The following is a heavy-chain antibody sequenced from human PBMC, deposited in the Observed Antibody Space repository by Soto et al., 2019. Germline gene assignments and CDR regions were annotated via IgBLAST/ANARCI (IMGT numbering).Heavy chain of an antibody. D-gene: IGHD6-19*01. V-gene: IGHV3-23*01. CDR2: ISGSGGST. Sequence: PGGSLRLSCAASGFTFSSYAMSWVRQAPGKGLEWVSAISGSGGSTYYADSVKGRFTISRDNSRNTLYLQMNSLRAEDTAVYYCAKAWEGQQWRLFYFDYWGQGTLVTVSS. CDR3: AKAWEGQQWRLFYFDY. CDR1: GFTFSSYA. J-gene: IGHJ4*02.